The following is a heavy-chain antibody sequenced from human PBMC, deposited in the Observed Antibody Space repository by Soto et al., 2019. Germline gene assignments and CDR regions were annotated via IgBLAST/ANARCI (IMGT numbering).Heavy chain of an antibody. V-gene: IGHV3-33*01. D-gene: IGHD6-19*01. Sequence: GGSLRLSCAASGFTFSSYGMHWVRQAPGKGLEWVAVIWYDGSNKYYADSVKGRFTISRDNSKNTLYLQMNSLRAEDTAVYYCARDRAVAGTVLLDAFDIWGQGTMVTVSS. CDR1: GFTFSSYG. J-gene: IGHJ3*02. CDR3: ARDRAVAGTVLLDAFDI. CDR2: IWYDGSNK.